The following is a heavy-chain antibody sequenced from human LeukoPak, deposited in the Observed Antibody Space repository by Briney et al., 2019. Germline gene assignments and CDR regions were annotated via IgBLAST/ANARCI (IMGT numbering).Heavy chain of an antibody. V-gene: IGHV3-49*04. CDR3: TRADYVWGSYRRHYMDV. CDR1: GFTFGDYA. CDR2: IRSKAYGGTT. D-gene: IGHD3-16*02. J-gene: IGHJ6*03. Sequence: GGSLRLSCTASGFTFGDYAMSWVRQAPGKGLEWVGFIRSKAYGGTTEYAASVKGRFTISRDDSKSIACLQMNSLKTEDTAVYYCTRADYVWGSYRRHYMDVWGKGTTVTISS.